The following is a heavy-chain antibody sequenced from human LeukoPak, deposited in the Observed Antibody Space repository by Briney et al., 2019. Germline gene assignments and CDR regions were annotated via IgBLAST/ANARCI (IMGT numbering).Heavy chain of an antibody. V-gene: IGHV4-39*01. CDR1: GFTFSSYSMN. J-gene: IGHJ4*02. D-gene: IGHD5-18*01. CDR2: IYQSGST. Sequence: GSLRLSCAASGFTFSSYSMNWVRQPPGKGLEWIGSIYQSGSTYYNPSLKSRVTISVDTFKNQFSLKLSSVTAADTAVYYCARLELWVDYWGQGTLVTVSS. CDR3: ARLELWVDY.